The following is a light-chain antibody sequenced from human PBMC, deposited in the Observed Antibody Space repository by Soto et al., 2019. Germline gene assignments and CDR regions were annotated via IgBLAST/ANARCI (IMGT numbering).Light chain of an antibody. CDR2: DTS. CDR3: HQYDHWPLT. J-gene: IGKJ4*01. Sequence: IVLTQSPATLSVSPGERVTLSCRASQSVSNKLAWYQQKPGQAPRLLISDTSTRATGIPARFSGSGSGTEFTLTVSSLQSEDFALYFCHQYDHWPLTFGGGTKVDIK. CDR1: QSVSNK. V-gene: IGKV3D-15*01.